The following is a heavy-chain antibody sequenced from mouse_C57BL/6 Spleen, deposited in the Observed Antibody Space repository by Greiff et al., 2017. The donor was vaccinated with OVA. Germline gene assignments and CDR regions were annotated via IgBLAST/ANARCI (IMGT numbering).Heavy chain of an antibody. J-gene: IGHJ3*01. D-gene: IGHD2-4*01. CDR3: ARIYDYEEGFAY. Sequence: VQLKESGGDLVKPGGSLKLSCAASGFTFSSYGMSWVRQTPDKRLEWVATISSGGSYTYYPDSVKGRFTISRDNAKNTLYLQMSSLKSEDTAMYYCARIYDYEEGFAYWGQGTLVTVSA. V-gene: IGHV5-6*01. CDR1: GFTFSSYG. CDR2: ISSGGSYT.